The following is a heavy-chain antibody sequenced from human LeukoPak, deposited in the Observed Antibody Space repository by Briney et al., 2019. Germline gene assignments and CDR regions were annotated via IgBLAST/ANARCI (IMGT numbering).Heavy chain of an antibody. CDR1: GGSISSYY. V-gene: IGHV4-59*01. CDR3: ARGRSSGAKRFSLYYYMDV. D-gene: IGHD3-22*01. J-gene: IGHJ6*03. Sequence: PSETLSLTCTVSGGSISSYYWTWIRQPPGKGVKGIGYIYYTGSTNNNPSLRSRVTISVDTSKNQFSLKLSSVTAADTAVYYCARGRSSGAKRFSLYYYMDVWGRGTTVTVSS. CDR2: IYYTGST.